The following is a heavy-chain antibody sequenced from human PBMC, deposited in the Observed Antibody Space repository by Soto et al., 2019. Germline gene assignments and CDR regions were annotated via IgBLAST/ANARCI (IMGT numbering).Heavy chain of an antibody. CDR2: INPSGDFT. CDR1: GYSFTTYY. Sequence: QVQLVQSGAEVKKPGASVRVSCKASGYSFTTYYMHWVRQIPGQGLEWMGKINPSGDFTTYAQRFQGRVTTTRDTSTTTVYMEVNGLTSEDTAIYYCARETSGGPFKWFDPWGQGTLVTVSS. J-gene: IGHJ5*02. CDR3: ARETSGGPFKWFDP. V-gene: IGHV1-46*01. D-gene: IGHD2-15*01.